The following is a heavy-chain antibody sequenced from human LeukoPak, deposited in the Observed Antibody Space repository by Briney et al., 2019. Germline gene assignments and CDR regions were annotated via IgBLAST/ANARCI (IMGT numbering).Heavy chain of an antibody. V-gene: IGHV1-18*01. CDR1: GYTFTSYG. CDR2: ISGYNGNT. D-gene: IGHD1-26*01. Sequence: ASVKVSCKASGYTFTSYGISWDRQAPGQVLEWMAWISGYNGNTNYAQKLQGRVTMTTDTSTSTAYMELMSLRSDDTAVYYCARGGLYGGSPDYWGQGTLVIVSS. J-gene: IGHJ4*02. CDR3: ARGGLYGGSPDY.